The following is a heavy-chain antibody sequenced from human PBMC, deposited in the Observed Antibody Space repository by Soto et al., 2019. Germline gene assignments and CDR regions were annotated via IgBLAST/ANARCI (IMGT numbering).Heavy chain of an antibody. CDR3: ARAVYGSDYFDI. CDR2: IFSSGTS. D-gene: IGHD3-10*01. CDR1: GGSINNKDYY. Sequence: SETLSLTCTFSGGSINNKDYYWTWIRQHPVKGLEWIGYIFSSGTSFNNPSLRSRLIISIDTSTNQFSLELSSVTAADTALYYCARAVYGSDYFDIWGPGNLVTVSS. J-gene: IGHJ4*02. V-gene: IGHV4-31*03.